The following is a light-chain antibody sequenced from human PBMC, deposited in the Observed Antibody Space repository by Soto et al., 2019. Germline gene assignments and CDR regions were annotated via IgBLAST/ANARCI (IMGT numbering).Light chain of an antibody. Sequence: DIQMTQSPSSLSASVRDRVTITCRASQGISNYLAGYQQKPGKVPKLLIYAASTLQSGVPSRFSGSGSGTDFTLTISSLQPEDVAPYYCQKYDSAPWTFGQGTKVEIK. J-gene: IGKJ1*01. CDR3: QKYDSAPWT. CDR1: QGISNY. CDR2: AAS. V-gene: IGKV1-27*01.